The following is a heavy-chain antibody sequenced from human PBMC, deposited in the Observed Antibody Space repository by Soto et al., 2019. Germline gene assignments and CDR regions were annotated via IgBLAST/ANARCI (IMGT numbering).Heavy chain of an antibody. J-gene: IGHJ5*02. V-gene: IGHV4-30-2*01. CDR3: ARSQLPFGWFDP. CDR2: IYHSGST. CDR1: VGSISSGGYS. Sequence: TLSLTCAVSVGSISSGGYSWSWIRQPPGKGLEWIGYIYHSGSTYYNPSLKSRVTISVDRSKNQFPLKLSSVTAADTAVYYCARSQLPFGWFDPWGQGTLVTVSS. D-gene: IGHD2-2*01.